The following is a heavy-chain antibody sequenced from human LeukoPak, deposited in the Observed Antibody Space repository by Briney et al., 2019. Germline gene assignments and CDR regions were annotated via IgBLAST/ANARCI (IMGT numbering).Heavy chain of an antibody. Sequence: GGSLRLSCAASGFTFSSYSMNCVRQAPGKGLEWVSSISSSSSYIYYADSVKGRFTISRDNAKNSLYLQMNSLRAEDTAVYYCAARGVAVAGTRSIDYWGEGTLVTVSS. CDR2: ISSSSSYI. CDR1: GFTFSSYS. V-gene: IGHV3-21*01. CDR3: AARGVAVAGTRSIDY. J-gene: IGHJ4*02. D-gene: IGHD6-19*01.